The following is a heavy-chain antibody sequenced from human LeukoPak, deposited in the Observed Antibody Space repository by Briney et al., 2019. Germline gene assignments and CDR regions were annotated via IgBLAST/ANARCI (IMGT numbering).Heavy chain of an antibody. CDR1: GFTFSSYA. CDR3: VREAGYCAPVCVKTKWFDP. CDR2: ISNGKT. V-gene: IGHV3-23*01. J-gene: IGHJ5*02. Sequence: GGSLRLSCAASGFTFSSYAMSWVRQPPGKGLEWVAAISNGKTYSADAETGRGAFSRDNSTNKVSLHMNSIRDEATALSHCVREAGYCAPVCVKTKWFDPWGQGTLVTVSS. D-gene: IGHD2-15*01.